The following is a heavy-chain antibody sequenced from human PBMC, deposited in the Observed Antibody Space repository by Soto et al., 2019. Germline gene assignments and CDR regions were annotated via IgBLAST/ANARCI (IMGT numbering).Heavy chain of an antibody. V-gene: IGHV1-69*13. J-gene: IGHJ6*02. CDR2: IIPIFGTA. CDR3: AREWRYRSSWYPEVAGSYNYYYGMDV. D-gene: IGHD6-13*01. Sequence: ASVKVSCKASGGTFSSYAISWVRQAPGQGLEWMGGIIPIFGTANYAQKFQGRVTITADESTSTAYMELSSLGSEDTAVYYCAREWRYRSSWYPEVAGSYNYYYGMDVWGQGTTVTVSS. CDR1: GGTFSSYA.